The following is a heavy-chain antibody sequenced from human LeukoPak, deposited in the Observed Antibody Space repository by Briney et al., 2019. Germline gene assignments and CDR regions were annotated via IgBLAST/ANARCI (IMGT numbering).Heavy chain of an antibody. CDR3: AREVSRGYGY. CDR2: ISSNGGST. Sequence: GGSLRLSCAASGFTFSSYAMHWVRQAPGKGLEYVSAISSNGGSTYYANSVKGRFTISRDNSKNTLYLQMGSLRAEDMAVYYCAREVSRGYGYWGQGTLVTVSS. V-gene: IGHV3-64*01. J-gene: IGHJ4*02. D-gene: IGHD5-12*01. CDR1: GFTFSSYA.